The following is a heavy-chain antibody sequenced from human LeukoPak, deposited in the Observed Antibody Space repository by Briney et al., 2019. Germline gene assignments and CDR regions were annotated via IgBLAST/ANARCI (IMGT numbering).Heavy chain of an antibody. D-gene: IGHD6-13*01. CDR2: ISSSSSYI. V-gene: IGHV3-21*01. CDR1: GFTFSSYS. CDR3: ARERGYSSSWYAWDY. Sequence: PGGSLRLSCAASGFTFSSYSMNWVRQAPGKGLEWVSSISSSSSYIYYADSVKGRFTISRDNAKNSLYLQMNSLRAEDTAVYYCARERGYSSSWYAWDYWGQGTLVTVSS. J-gene: IGHJ4*02.